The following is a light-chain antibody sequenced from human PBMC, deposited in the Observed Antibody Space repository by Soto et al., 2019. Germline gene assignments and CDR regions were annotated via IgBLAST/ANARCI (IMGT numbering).Light chain of an antibody. Sequence: QSALTQPASVSGSPGQSITISCTGTSSDVGGYNYVSWYQQHPGKAPKLMIYEVSNRPSGVSNRFSGSKSDNTASLTISGLQAEDEADYYCSSYTSSSTLYDFGTGTKLTVL. CDR1: SSDVGGYNY. V-gene: IGLV2-14*01. CDR2: EVS. CDR3: SSYTSSSTLYD. J-gene: IGLJ1*01.